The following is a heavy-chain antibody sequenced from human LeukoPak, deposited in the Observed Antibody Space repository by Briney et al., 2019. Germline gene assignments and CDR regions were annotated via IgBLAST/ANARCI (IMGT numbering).Heavy chain of an antibody. D-gene: IGHD3-22*01. Sequence: ASVKVSCKASGYTFTSYDINWMRQAPGQGLEWVGWMNPNSGNTGYAQTFQGKLTMARNTSIKTAYMELSSLRSEDTAVYYCASAGRDSSGYWFDYWGQGTLVTVSS. CDR3: ASAGRDSSGYWFDY. J-gene: IGHJ4*02. V-gene: IGHV1-8*01. CDR1: GYTFTSYD. CDR2: MNPNSGNT.